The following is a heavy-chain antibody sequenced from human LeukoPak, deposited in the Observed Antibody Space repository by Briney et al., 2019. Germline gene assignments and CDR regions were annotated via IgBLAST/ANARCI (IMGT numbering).Heavy chain of an antibody. V-gene: IGHV3-15*04. CDR2: EDKTDGGKT. D-gene: IGHD3-16*01. CDR1: GFTVTNAW. Sequence: GGSLRLSCAPSGFTVTNAWMRGLRQAPRKGLEGVGREDKTDGGKTHQAAPVKGRFPISRDDSKSTLLLQSNSLETKDTAVYYCTTVRGSGNFGLDVWGQGTTVTVSS. CDR3: TTVRGSGNFGLDV. J-gene: IGHJ6*02.